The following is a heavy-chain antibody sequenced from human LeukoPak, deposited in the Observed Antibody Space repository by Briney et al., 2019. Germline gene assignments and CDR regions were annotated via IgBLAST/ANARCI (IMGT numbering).Heavy chain of an antibody. J-gene: IGHJ4*02. CDR2: MYYRGST. Sequence: SETLSLTCTVSGASISSTDYYWGWIRQPPGKGLEWIGSMYYRGSTYYNPSLKSRVTISVDTSENQLSLKLSSVTAADTAVYYCARQRVDIVVVEYWGQGTLLTVSS. D-gene: IGHD2-21*01. CDR3: ARQRVDIVVVEY. V-gene: IGHV4-39*01. CDR1: GASISSTDYY.